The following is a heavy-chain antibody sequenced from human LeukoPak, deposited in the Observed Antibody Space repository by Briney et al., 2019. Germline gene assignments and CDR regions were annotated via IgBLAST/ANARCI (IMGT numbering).Heavy chain of an antibody. J-gene: IGHJ4*02. V-gene: IGHV3-30-3*01. CDR3: ARGSIAVAVFSFDY. Sequence: GGSLRLSCAASGFTFSSYAMHWVRQAPGKGLEWVAVISYDGSNKYYADSVKGRFTISRDNSKNTLYLQMNSLRAEDTAVYYCARGSIAVAVFSFDYWSQGTLVTVSS. CDR1: GFTFSSYA. CDR2: ISYDGSNK. D-gene: IGHD6-19*01.